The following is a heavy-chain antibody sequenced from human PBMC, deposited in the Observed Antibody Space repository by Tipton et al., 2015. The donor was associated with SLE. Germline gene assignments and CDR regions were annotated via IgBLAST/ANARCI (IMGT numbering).Heavy chain of an antibody. CDR1: GVSISSDDYY. D-gene: IGHD5-12*01. V-gene: IGHV4-31*03. J-gene: IGHJ4*02. CDR3: ARGGVGGYDYFDY. Sequence: TLSLTCTVSGVSISSDDYYWTWIRQHPGKGLEWIGHISYSGSTQYNPSLKSRVTISVDTSKNQFSLKHSSVTAADTAVYYCARGGVGGYDYFDYWGRGTLVTVSS. CDR2: ISYSGST.